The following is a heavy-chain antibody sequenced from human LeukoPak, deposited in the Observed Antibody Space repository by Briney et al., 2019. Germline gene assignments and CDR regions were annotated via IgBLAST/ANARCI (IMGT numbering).Heavy chain of an antibody. Sequence: SETLSLTCTVTGGSISNYYWSWIRQSAGKGLEWIGHVYSSGSSNYNPSLQSRVTVSVDTSKNQFSLKLSSVTAADTAVYYCARHKYSSGWPPEGAFDIWGQGTMVTVSS. D-gene: IGHD6-19*01. CDR3: ARHKYSSGWPPEGAFDI. J-gene: IGHJ3*02. V-gene: IGHV4-4*07. CDR2: VYSSGSS. CDR1: GGSISNYY.